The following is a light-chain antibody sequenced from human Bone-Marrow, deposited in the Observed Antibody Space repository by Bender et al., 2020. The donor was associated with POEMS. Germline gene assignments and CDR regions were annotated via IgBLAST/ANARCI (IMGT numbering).Light chain of an antibody. J-gene: IGLJ2*01. V-gene: IGLV2-23*02. CDR3: CSYAGSMIDVV. CDR2: GVS. Sequence: QSALTQPASVSGSPGQSITISCTGTNSDVGNYNVVSWYQHHPGKAPQMIIYGVSKRPSGVSNRFSGSKSGNTASLTISGLQAEDEADYYCCSYAGSMIDVVFGGGTTLTVL. CDR1: NSDVGNYNV.